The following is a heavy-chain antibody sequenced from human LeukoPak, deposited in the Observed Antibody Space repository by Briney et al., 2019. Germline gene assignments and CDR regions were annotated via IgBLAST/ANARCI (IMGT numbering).Heavy chain of an antibody. J-gene: IGHJ4*02. D-gene: IGHD3-10*01. Sequence: GGSLRLSCAVSGFTFRTSGMNWVRQAPGKGLEWVSGISPSGDITYYADSVKGRFTISRDNSKNTLYLEVISLTAEDTAVYYCAKDDAWLRFGEWSQGTLVTVSS. CDR2: ISPSGDIT. CDR1: GFTFRTSG. V-gene: IGHV3-23*01. CDR3: AKDDAWLRFGE.